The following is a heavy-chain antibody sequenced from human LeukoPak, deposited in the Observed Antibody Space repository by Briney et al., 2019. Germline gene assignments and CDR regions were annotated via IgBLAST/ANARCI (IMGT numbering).Heavy chain of an antibody. V-gene: IGHV4-59*01. J-gene: IGHJ6*03. CDR1: GGSISSYY. CDR2: IYYSGST. CDR3: ARDPLRPDVYYYYMDV. Sequence: SETLSLTCTVSGGSISSYYWSWIRQPPGKGLEWIGYIYYSGSTNYNPSLKSRVTISVDTSKNQFSLKLSSVTAADTAVYYCARDPLRPDVYYYYMDVWGKGTTVTVSS.